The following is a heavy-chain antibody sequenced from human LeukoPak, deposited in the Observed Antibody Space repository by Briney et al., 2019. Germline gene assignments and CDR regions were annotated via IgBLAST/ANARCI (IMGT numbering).Heavy chain of an antibody. D-gene: IGHD3-3*01. Sequence: GGSLRLSCAASGFAFSNFAMSWVRQAPGKGLEWVSAMSGSGYYTYYVESVKGRFTISRDNSKNTLYPHMNSLRADDTAVYYCAKMEGQRLYDYCMDVWGRGTTVTVSS. V-gene: IGHV3-23*01. CDR2: MSGSGYYT. CDR1: GFAFSNFA. J-gene: IGHJ6*03. CDR3: AKMEGQRLYDYCMDV.